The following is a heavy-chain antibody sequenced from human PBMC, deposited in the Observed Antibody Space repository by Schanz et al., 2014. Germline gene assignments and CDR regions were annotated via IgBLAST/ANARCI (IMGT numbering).Heavy chain of an antibody. CDR2: ISWNSGTI. J-gene: IGHJ4*02. Sequence: EVQLVESGGGLVQPGGSLRLSCTASGFTFSSYSMNWVRQAPGKGLEWVSVISWNSGTIGYADSVKGRFTISRDNAKNSLYLQMNSLRAEDTALYYCTKDKSQIAVAGHFDLWGQGTLVTVSS. CDR3: TKDKSQIAVAGHFDL. CDR1: GFTFSSYS. V-gene: IGHV3-9*01. D-gene: IGHD6-19*01.